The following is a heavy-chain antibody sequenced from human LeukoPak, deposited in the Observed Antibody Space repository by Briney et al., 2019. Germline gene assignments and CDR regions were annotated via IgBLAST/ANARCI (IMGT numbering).Heavy chain of an antibody. D-gene: IGHD3-16*01. Sequence: PGGSLRLSCSASGFTLSDYDMNWVRPAPGKGLEWVSSISGLSTHIYYGDSVKGRFSISRDNAKNSVYLQMNSLGVEDTAIYYCGRAFPPLRTSSAGDLWGQGILVTVSS. CDR2: ISGLSTHI. V-gene: IGHV3-69-1*02. CDR1: GFTLSDYD. CDR3: GRAFPPLRTSSAGDL. J-gene: IGHJ4*02.